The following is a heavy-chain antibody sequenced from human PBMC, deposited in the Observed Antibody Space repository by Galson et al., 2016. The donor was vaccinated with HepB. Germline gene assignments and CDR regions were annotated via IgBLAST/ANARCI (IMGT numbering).Heavy chain of an antibody. J-gene: IGHJ3*02. CDR3: ARSDAFDI. CDR1: GFTFDDYA. V-gene: IGHV3-9*01. Sequence: SLRLSCAASGFTFDDYAMHWVRQAPGKGLEWVSGITWDGGRKVYVDSVRGRFTISRDNAKNSLYLQMNSLRAEDTAMYYCARSDAFDIWGQGTMVTVSS. CDR2: ITWDGGRK.